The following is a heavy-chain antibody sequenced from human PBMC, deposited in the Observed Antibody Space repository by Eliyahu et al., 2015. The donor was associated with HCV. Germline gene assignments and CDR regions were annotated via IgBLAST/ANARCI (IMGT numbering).Heavy chain of an antibody. D-gene: IGHD2-2*01. J-gene: IGHJ4*02. CDR2: INHSGST. CDR3: ASTLRTRRSSHRSIDY. Sequence: QVQLQQWGAGLLKPSETLSLTCAVYGGSFSGYYWSWXRQPPGKGLEWIGEINHSGSTNYNPSLKSRVTISVDTSKNQFSLKLSSVTAADTAVYYCASTLRTRRSSHRSIDYWGQGTLVTVSS. V-gene: IGHV4-34*01. CDR1: GGSFSGYY.